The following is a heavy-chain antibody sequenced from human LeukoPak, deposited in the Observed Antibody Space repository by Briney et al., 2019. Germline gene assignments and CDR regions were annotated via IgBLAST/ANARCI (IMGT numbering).Heavy chain of an antibody. V-gene: IGHV5-51*01. Sequence: GESLKISCKGSGYSFTNYWIAWVRQMPGNGLEWMGIIYPGDSGSRYSPSFQGQVTISADKSISTAYLQWSSLKASDTAVYYCARDSSAEYYSARWYFDVRGRGTLVTVSS. J-gene: IGHJ2*01. CDR3: ARDSSAEYYSARWYFDV. CDR2: IYPGDSGS. D-gene: IGHD3-22*01. CDR1: GYSFTNYW.